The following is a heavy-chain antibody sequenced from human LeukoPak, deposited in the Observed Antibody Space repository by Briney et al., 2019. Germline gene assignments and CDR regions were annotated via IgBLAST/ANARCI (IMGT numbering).Heavy chain of an antibody. V-gene: IGHV3-11*03. CDR2: ISSSSSYT. J-gene: IGHJ4*02. CDR1: GFTFSDYY. CDR3: LPAAIGYYFDY. Sequence: KPGESLRLSCAASGFTFSDYYMSWIRQAPGKGLEWVSYISSSSSYTNYADSVKGRFTISRDNAKNSLYLQMNSLKTKDTAVYYCLPAAIGYYFDYWGQGTLVTVSS. D-gene: IGHD2-2*01.